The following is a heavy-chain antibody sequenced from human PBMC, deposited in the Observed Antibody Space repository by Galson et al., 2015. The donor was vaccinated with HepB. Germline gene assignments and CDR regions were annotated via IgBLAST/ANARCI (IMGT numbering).Heavy chain of an antibody. J-gene: IGHJ4*02. Sequence: SLRLSCAASGFTFSSYSMNWVRQAPGKGLEWVSSISSSSSYIYYADSVKGRFTISRDNAKNSLYLQMNSLRAEDTAVYYCARAGSVIRGRPGGLDYWGQGTLVTVSS. CDR3: ARAGSVIRGRPGGLDY. V-gene: IGHV3-21*01. D-gene: IGHD3-16*01. CDR1: GFTFSSYS. CDR2: ISSSSSYI.